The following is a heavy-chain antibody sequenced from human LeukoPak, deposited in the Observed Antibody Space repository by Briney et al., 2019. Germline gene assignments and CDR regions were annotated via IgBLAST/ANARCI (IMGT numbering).Heavy chain of an antibody. CDR3: IKDLRLDLHLDTFGV. CDR1: GFNLDDFA. CDR2: ISWDSGNS. Sequence: SLSLACAASGFNLDDFAMHWVRLRPGKGLEWVSSISWDSGNSVYAESVKGRFTISRDNAKNSLYLQMNSLTPEDTALYYCIKDLRLDLHLDTFGVRGQGTLVTVSS. V-gene: IGHV3-9*01. J-gene: IGHJ3*01. D-gene: IGHD1-7*01.